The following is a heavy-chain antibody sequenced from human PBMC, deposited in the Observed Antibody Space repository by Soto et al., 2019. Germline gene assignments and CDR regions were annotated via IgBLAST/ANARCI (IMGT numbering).Heavy chain of an antibody. CDR2: IYYTGST. D-gene: IGHD2-21*02. J-gene: IGHJ1*01. Sequence: TLSLTCRFSGGSINNYEYYWTWIRQPPGEGLEWIGHIYYTGSTSYNPSLKGRLTMSVDTSKNQFSLKLNSVGAADTAVYEGVRDRRNSADCLAARGRGSAVTVCS. CDR1: GGSINNYEYY. V-gene: IGHV4-30-4*01. CDR3: VRDRRNSADCLAA.